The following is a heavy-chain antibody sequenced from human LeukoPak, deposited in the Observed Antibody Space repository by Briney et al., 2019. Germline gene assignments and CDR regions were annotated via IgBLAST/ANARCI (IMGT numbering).Heavy chain of an antibody. V-gene: IGHV1-69*13. CDR1: GYTFTSYD. J-gene: IGHJ3*02. CDR3: ARRSSYYYDSSGYYDAFDI. CDR2: IIPIFGTA. D-gene: IGHD3-22*01. Sequence: SVKVSCKASGYTFTSYDINWVRQAPGQGLEWMGGIIPIFGTANYAQKFQGRVTITADESTSTAYMELSSLRSEDTAVYYCARRSSYYYDSSGYYDAFDIWGQGTMVTVSS.